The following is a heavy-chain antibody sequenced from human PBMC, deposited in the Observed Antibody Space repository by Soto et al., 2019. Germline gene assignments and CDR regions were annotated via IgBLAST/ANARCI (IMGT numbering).Heavy chain of an antibody. J-gene: IGHJ4*02. V-gene: IGHV1-69*02. Sequence: GASVKVSCKASGGTFSSYTISWVRQAPGQGLEWMGRIIPILGIANYAQKFQGRVTITADKSTSTAYMELSSLRSEDTAVYYCARAERYSSGWYFDYWGQGTLVTVSS. D-gene: IGHD6-19*01. CDR2: IIPILGIA. CDR1: GGTFSSYT. CDR3: ARAERYSSGWYFDY.